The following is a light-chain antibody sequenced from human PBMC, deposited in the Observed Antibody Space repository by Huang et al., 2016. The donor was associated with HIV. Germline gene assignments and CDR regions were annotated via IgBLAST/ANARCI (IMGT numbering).Light chain of an antibody. J-gene: IGKJ1*01. Sequence: DIVMTQSPATLSVSPGERATLSCRASQRVSSYLAWYHQKPGQSPRLLIYDSSTRATGIPARFTGSGSGTEFTLTISSLQSEDFAVYYCQQYTSWPRTFGQGTKVEIK. V-gene: IGKV3-15*01. CDR3: QQYTSWPRT. CDR1: QRVSSY. CDR2: DSS.